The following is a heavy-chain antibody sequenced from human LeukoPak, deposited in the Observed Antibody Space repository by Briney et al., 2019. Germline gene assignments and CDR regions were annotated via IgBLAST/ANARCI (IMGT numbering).Heavy chain of an antibody. CDR1: GFTFSNYW. D-gene: IGHD3-22*01. V-gene: IGHV3-7*01. CDR2: INIDGSEQ. J-gene: IGHJ6*03. CDR3: ARVPTYDSSGYYHRANYYYYMDV. Sequence: PGGSLRLSCAASGFTFSNYWMSWVRQAPGKGLDWVANINIDGSEQYYVDSFKGRFTISRDNAKNSLYLQMNSLRAEDTAVYYCARVPTYDSSGYYHRANYYYYMDVWGKGTTVTVSS.